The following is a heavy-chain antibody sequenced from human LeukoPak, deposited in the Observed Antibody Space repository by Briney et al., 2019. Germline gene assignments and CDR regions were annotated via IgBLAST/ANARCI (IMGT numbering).Heavy chain of an antibody. Sequence: GGSLRLSCAASGFTFSSYSMNWVRQAPGKGLEWVSSISSSSSYIYYADSVKGRFTISRDNAKNSLYLQMNSLRAEDTAVYYCARDPVQDIVVVPAAIGNWGQGTLVTVSS. CDR2: ISSSSSYI. J-gene: IGHJ4*02. V-gene: IGHV3-21*04. D-gene: IGHD2-2*01. CDR3: ARDPVQDIVVVPAAIGN. CDR1: GFTFSSYS.